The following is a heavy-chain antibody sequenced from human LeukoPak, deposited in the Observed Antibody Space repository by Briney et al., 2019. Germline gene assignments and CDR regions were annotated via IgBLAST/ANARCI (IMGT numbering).Heavy chain of an antibody. J-gene: IGHJ4*02. Sequence: SETLSLTCTVSGGSLSSYYWSWIRQPPGKGLEWIGYIYYSGSTNYNPSLKSRVTISVDTSKNQFSLKLSSVTAADTAVYYCARVEDTGSYYVHFDYWGQGTLVTVSS. V-gene: IGHV4-59*01. CDR2: IYYSGST. CDR3: ARVEDTGSYYVHFDY. D-gene: IGHD1-26*01. CDR1: GGSLSSYY.